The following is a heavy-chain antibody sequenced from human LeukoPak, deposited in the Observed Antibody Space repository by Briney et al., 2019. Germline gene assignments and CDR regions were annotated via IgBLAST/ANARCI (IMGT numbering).Heavy chain of an antibody. Sequence: SQTLSLTCAISGDSVSSNSAAWNWIRQSPSRGLEWLGRTYYRSKWYNDYAVSVKSRITINPDTSKNQFSLQLSSVTAADTAVYYCTRGSMAYYYMDVWGKGTTVTISS. CDR3: TRGSMAYYYMDV. CDR1: GDSVSSNSAA. J-gene: IGHJ6*03. D-gene: IGHD5-24*01. V-gene: IGHV6-1*01. CDR2: TYYRSKWYN.